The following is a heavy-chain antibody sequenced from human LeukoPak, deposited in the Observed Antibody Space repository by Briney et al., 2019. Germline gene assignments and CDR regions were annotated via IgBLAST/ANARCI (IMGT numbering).Heavy chain of an antibody. J-gene: IGHJ4*02. Sequence: GRSLRLSCAASGFTFRSYGLHWVRQAPGKGLEWVAVIWYDGSSKYYGDSVKGRFTISRDNSKNTVYLQMNSLRAEDTAVYYCVRDPYEAYWGQGTLATVSS. CDR1: GFTFRSYG. CDR3: VRDPYEAY. V-gene: IGHV3-33*01. CDR2: IWYDGSSK. D-gene: IGHD5-12*01.